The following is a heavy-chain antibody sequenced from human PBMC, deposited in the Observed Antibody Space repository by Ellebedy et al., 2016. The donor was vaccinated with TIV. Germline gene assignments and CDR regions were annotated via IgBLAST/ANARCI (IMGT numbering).Heavy chain of an antibody. J-gene: IGHJ6*02. CDR1: GDSVSSSTPA. D-gene: IGHD2-15*01. CDR3: ARAKCSGGCSRGFDV. V-gene: IGHV6-1*01. Sequence: SQTLSLTCAISGDSVSSSTPAWNWIRQSPSRGLEWLGRTYSRSQWYFDYAVSVESRITINPDTSKNQFSLQLNSVTPEDTAVHYCARAKCSGGCSRGFDVWGQGTTVTVSS. CDR2: TYSRSQWYF.